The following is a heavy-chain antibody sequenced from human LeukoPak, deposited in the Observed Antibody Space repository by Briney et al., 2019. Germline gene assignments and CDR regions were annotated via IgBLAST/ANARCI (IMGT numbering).Heavy chain of an antibody. Sequence: PGGSLRLSCAASRFTFSSYAMHWVRQAPGKGLEWVAVISYDGGHKYYADSVKGRFTISRDNAKNSLYLQMNSLRAEDTAVYYCARDFLYCSGGSCFYDYWGQGTLVTVSS. CDR3: ARDFLYCSGGSCFYDY. J-gene: IGHJ4*02. CDR2: ISYDGGHK. V-gene: IGHV3-30*04. D-gene: IGHD2-15*01. CDR1: RFTFSSYA.